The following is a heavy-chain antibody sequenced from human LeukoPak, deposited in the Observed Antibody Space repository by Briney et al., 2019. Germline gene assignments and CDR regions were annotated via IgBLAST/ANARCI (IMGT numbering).Heavy chain of an antibody. CDR3: ARGLGYCTSTTCLLPFDY. CDR2: IYSGGST. D-gene: IGHD2-2*01. J-gene: IGHJ4*02. Sequence: PAGSLRLSCAASGFTVSTYYMTWVRQAPGKGLECVSVIYSGGSTYYADSVKGRFTVSRDNSKSTLYLQMNSLRAEDTAMYYCARGLGYCTSTTCLLPFDYWGQGTLVTVSS. CDR1: GFTVSTYY. V-gene: IGHV3-53*01.